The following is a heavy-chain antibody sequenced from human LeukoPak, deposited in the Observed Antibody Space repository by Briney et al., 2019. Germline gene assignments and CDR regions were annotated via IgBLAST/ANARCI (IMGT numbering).Heavy chain of an antibody. CDR1: GGSISSGVYD. J-gene: IGHJ4*02. V-gene: IGHV4-31*02. D-gene: IGHD1-26*01. CDR3: ASSGSRGFDC. Sequence: PSETLSLTCGVSGGSISSGVYDWSWIRQHPGKGLEWIGYISYSGNTYYNPSLKSRISISVDTSKNQFSLKLISLTVADTAVYYCASSGSRGFDCWGQGTLVTVSS. CDR2: ISYSGNT.